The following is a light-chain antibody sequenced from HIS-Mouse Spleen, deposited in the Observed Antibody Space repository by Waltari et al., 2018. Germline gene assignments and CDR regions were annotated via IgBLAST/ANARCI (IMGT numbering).Light chain of an antibody. J-gene: IGLJ3*02. CDR2: EVS. Sequence: QSALTQPASVSGSPGQSLTISCTGTSSDVGVYNYVSWYQQPPGKAPKLLIYEVSNRPAGVSNRFSGSKSGNTASLTISGLQAEDEADYYCSSYTSSSSWVFGGGTKLTVL. CDR1: SSDVGVYNY. V-gene: IGLV2-14*01. CDR3: SSYTSSSSWV.